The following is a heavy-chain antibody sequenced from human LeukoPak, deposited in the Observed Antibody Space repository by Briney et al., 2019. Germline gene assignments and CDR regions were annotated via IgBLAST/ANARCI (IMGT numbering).Heavy chain of an antibody. CDR3: ARVFYYDSSGYYDY. V-gene: IGHV1-69*05. CDR2: IIPIFGTA. J-gene: IGHJ4*02. D-gene: IGHD3-22*01. Sequence: SVKVSCKASGGTCSSYAISWVRQAPGQGLEWMGGIIPIFGTANYAQKFQGRVTITTDESTSTAYMELSSLRSEDTAVYYCARVFYYDSSGYYDYWGQGTLVTVSS. CDR1: GGTCSSYA.